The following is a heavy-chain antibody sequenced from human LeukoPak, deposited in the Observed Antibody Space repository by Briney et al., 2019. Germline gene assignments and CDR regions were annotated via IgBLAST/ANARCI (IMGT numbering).Heavy chain of an antibody. J-gene: IGHJ5*02. D-gene: IGHD3-22*01. V-gene: IGHV3-30*02. CDR3: AKDSWGYYDSSGYYVWLDP. Sequence: GGSLRLSCAASGFTFNNYGMHWVRQAPGKGLEWVAFMRFDGSHQYNADSVKGRFTISRDNSKNTLYLQMNSLRPEDTAVYYCAKDSWGYYDSSGYYVWLDPWGQGTLVTVSS. CDR2: MRFDGSHQ. CDR1: GFTFNNYG.